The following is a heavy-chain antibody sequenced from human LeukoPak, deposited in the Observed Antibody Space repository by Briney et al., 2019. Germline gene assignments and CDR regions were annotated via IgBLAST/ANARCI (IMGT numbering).Heavy chain of an antibody. J-gene: IGHJ6*03. CDR2: IYHSGST. D-gene: IGHD2-15*01. V-gene: IGHV4-38-2*02. Sequence: PSETLSLTCTVSGYSISSGYYWGWIRQPPGKGLEWIGSIYHSGSTYYNPSLKSRVTISVDTSKNQFSLKLSSVTAAYTAVYYCATAHCSGGSCYPLYYYYMDVWGKGTTVTVSS. CDR3: ATAHCSGGSCYPLYYYYMDV. CDR1: GYSISSGYY.